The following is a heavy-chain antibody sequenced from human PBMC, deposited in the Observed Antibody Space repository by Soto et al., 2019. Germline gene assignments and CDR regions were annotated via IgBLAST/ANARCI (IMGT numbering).Heavy chain of an antibody. D-gene: IGHD3-22*01. CDR1: GFTFSSYG. Sequence: QVQLVESGGGVVQPGRSLRLSCAASGFTFSSYGMHWVRQAPGKGLEWVAVISYDGSNKYYADSVKGRFTISRDNSKNTLYLQMNSLRAEDTAVYYCAKDRLSSGYPQGWFDPWGQGTLVTVSS. CDR3: AKDRLSSGYPQGWFDP. J-gene: IGHJ5*02. V-gene: IGHV3-30*18. CDR2: ISYDGSNK.